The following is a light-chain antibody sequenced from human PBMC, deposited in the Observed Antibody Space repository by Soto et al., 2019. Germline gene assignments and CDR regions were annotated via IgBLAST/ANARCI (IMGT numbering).Light chain of an antibody. CDR1: SSNIGTNY. Sequence: QSVLTQSPSASETPGQRVSISCSGSSSNIGTNYVYWYQHVPGTAPKLLIYRNILRPSGVPDRFSGSKSGTSASLAISGLRSEDEADYYCATWDISLRGMLFGGGTKLTVL. CDR3: ATWDISLRGML. CDR2: RNI. J-gene: IGLJ2*01. V-gene: IGLV1-47*01.